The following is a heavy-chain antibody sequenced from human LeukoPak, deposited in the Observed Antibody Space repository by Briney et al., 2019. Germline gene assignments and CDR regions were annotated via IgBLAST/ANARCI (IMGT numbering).Heavy chain of an antibody. CDR1: GYNFTTYW. D-gene: IGHD6-19*01. V-gene: IGHV5-51*01. Sequence: GESLKISCKASGYNFTTYWIAWVRQMPGKGLECMGIIYPDDSDTRYSPSFQGQVSISADKPINTAYLQWSSLKAPDTAMYYCARRPAGAAGLFFDFWGQGALVTVSS. CDR2: IYPDDSDT. CDR3: ARRPAGAAGLFFDF. J-gene: IGHJ4*02.